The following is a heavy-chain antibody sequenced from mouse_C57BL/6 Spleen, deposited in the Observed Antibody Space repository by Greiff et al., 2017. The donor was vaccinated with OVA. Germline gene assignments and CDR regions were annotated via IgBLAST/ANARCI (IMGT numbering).Heavy chain of an antibody. CDR2: IDPSDSYT. D-gene: IGHD1-1*01. V-gene: IGHV1-69*01. Sequence: QVQLQQPGAELVMPGASVKLSCKASGYTFTSYWMHWVKQRPGQGLEWIGEIDPSDSYTNYNQKFKGKSTLTVDKSSSTAYMQLSSLTSEDSAVYYCASFMSTVVATSYWYFDVWGTGTTVTVSS. CDR1: GYTFTSYW. J-gene: IGHJ1*03. CDR3: ASFMSTVVATSYWYFDV.